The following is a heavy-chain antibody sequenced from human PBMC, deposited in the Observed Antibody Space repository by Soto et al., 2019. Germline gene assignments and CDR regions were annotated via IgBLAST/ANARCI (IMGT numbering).Heavy chain of an antibody. CDR2: IDPSDSFA. J-gene: IGHJ6*02. CDR3: ARHDGGGTTSSYYGMDV. D-gene: IGHD1-1*01. CDR1: GYSFTNYW. Sequence: PGESLKISCRGSGYSFTNYWITWVRQMPGKGLEWMGRIDPSDSFATYSPSFQGHVTISADTSTTTAYLQWSSLKASDTAMYFCARHDGGGTTSSYYGMDVWGQGTSVTASS. V-gene: IGHV5-10-1*01.